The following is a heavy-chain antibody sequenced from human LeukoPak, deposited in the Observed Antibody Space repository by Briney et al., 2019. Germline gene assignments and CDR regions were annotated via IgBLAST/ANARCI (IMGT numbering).Heavy chain of an antibody. CDR3: ARAGPPAFDP. CDR1: GFTFTNFE. Sequence: GGSLRLSCAASGFTFTNFEMNWVRQARGKGLEWVSYISYSGSTTSYADSVKGRFTISRDNAKNSLYLQMNSLRAEDTAVYYCARAGPPAFDPWGQGTLVTVSS. V-gene: IGHV3-48*03. J-gene: IGHJ5*02. CDR2: ISYSGSTT.